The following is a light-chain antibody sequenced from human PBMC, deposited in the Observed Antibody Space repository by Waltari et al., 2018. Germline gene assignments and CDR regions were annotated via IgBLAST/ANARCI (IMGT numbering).Light chain of an antibody. J-gene: IGLJ3*02. V-gene: IGLV2-14*03. Sequence: QSALTQPASVSGSPGQSITISCTATISDVTSFNYVSCYQRHSGKAPKLLIFDVTNRPSGTSNRFSGSKSGNTASLTISGLQAEDEADYFCASYTTSNNRVFGGGTRLTVL. CDR3: ASYTTSNNRV. CDR1: ISDVTSFNY. CDR2: DVT.